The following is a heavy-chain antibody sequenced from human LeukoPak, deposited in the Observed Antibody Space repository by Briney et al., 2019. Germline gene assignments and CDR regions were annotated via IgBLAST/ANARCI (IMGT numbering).Heavy chain of an antibody. CDR3: ARESGDCSSTSCPFDY. Sequence: GASVKVSCKASGYTFTGYYMHWVRQAPGQELEWMGWINPNSGGTNYAQKFQGRVTMTRDTSISTAYMELSRLRSDDTAVYYCARESGDCSSTSCPFDYWGQGTLVTVSS. D-gene: IGHD2-2*01. J-gene: IGHJ4*02. CDR1: GYTFTGYY. V-gene: IGHV1-2*02. CDR2: INPNSGGT.